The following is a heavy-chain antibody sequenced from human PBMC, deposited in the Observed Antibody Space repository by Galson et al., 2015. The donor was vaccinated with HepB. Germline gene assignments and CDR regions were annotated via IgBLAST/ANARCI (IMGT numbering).Heavy chain of an antibody. CDR2: ISSSSSYI. V-gene: IGHV3-21*01. J-gene: IGHJ4*02. CDR1: GFTFSSYS. D-gene: IGHD1-26*01. CDR3: ASPQYSGSPQADY. Sequence: SLRLSCAASGFTFSSYSMNWVRQAPGKGLEWVSSISSSSSYIYYADSVKGRFTISRDNAKNSLYLQMNSLRAEDTAVYYCASPQYSGSPQADYWGQGTLVTVSS.